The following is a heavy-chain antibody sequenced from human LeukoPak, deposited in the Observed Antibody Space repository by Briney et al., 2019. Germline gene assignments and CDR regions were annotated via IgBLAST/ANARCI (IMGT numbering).Heavy chain of an antibody. J-gene: IGHJ4*02. Sequence: PGGSLRLSCAASGFTFSDYGMHWVRQAPGKGLEWVAVISYDGSNKYYADSVKGRSTISRDNSKNTLYLQMNSLRAEDTAVYYCAKQFYGDYGAFNYWGQGTLVTVSS. D-gene: IGHD4-17*01. CDR3: AKQFYGDYGAFNY. V-gene: IGHV3-30*18. CDR2: ISYDGSNK. CDR1: GFTFSDYG.